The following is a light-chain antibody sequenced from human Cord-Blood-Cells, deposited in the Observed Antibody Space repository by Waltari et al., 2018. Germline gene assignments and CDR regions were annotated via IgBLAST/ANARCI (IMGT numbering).Light chain of an antibody. CDR3: QSYDSSNVV. CDR1: GVIISSTD. Sequence: NLMQSLPHPVSVSPEETLTISCTLTGVIISSTDCQCYQQRPGRSPTTVIYEDNQRPSGVPDRFSGSIDSSSNSASLTISGLKTEDEADYYCQSYDSSNVVFGGGTKLTVL. J-gene: IGLJ2*01. CDR2: EDN. V-gene: IGLV6-57*01.